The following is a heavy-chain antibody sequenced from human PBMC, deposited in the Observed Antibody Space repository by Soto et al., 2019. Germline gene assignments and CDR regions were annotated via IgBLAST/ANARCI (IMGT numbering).Heavy chain of an antibody. Sequence: PSEPLSLTCTVSGCSIFSHYWGWIRQPPGKGLEYIGYIYYSGSTNYNPSLKSRVTISVDMSREQFSLKLTSVTAADTAVYYCARGQNLGGSTFEIWGQGKSVTV. CDR1: GCSIFSHY. CDR3: ARGQNLGGSTFEI. J-gene: IGHJ3*02. D-gene: IGHD3-16*01. V-gene: IGHV4-59*11. CDR2: IYYSGST.